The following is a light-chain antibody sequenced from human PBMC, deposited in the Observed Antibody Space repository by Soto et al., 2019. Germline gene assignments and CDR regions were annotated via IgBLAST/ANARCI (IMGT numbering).Light chain of an antibody. CDR2: DVS. CDR3: QQRSNWTRT. Sequence: ILLTQSPATLSLSPGKRATLSCRASQNISNYLIWYQQKPGKAPRLLIYDVSNRATGIPARLSGSGSGTDLTITISSLQPEDFAVYYCQQRSNWTRTFGHGTKVDIK. CDR1: QNISNY. J-gene: IGKJ1*01. V-gene: IGKV3-11*01.